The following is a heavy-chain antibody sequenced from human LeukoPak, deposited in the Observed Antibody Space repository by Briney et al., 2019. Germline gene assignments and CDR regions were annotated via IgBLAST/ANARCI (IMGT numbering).Heavy chain of an antibody. CDR1: GYSFTSYW. Sequence: GESLKISCKGSGYSFTSYWIGWVRQMPGKGLEWMGIIYAGDSDTRYSPSFQGQVTISADKSISTAYLQWSSLKASDTAMYYCARLPTYYYDSSGHYYFDYWGQGTLVTVSS. V-gene: IGHV5-51*01. CDR3: ARLPTYYYDSSGHYYFDY. D-gene: IGHD3-22*01. J-gene: IGHJ4*02. CDR2: IYAGDSDT.